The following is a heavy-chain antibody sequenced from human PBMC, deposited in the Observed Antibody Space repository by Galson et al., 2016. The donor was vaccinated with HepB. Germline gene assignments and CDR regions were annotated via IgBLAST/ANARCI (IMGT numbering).Heavy chain of an antibody. Sequence: SLRLSCAASGLTVSDYGMNWVRQAPGKGLEWVSRISGSGDATNYADSVRGRFTISRDNSKSTLFLQLSSLRAGDTAVYYCASMGGGSGSWYKDWGQGNLVTVSS. J-gene: IGHJ4*02. CDR1: GLTVSDYG. CDR2: ISGSGDAT. CDR3: ASMGGGSGSWYKD. D-gene: IGHD6-13*01. V-gene: IGHV3-23*01.